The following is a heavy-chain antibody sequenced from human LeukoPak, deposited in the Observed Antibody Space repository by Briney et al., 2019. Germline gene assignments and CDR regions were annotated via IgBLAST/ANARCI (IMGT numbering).Heavy chain of an antibody. V-gene: IGHV3-30*02. CDR2: IWYGGSNK. Sequence: GGSLRLSCAASGFTFDDYAMHWVRQAPGKGLEWVAVIWYGGSNKYYADSVKGRFTISRDNSKNTLYLQMNSLRAEDTAVYYCAKGGGSSSWYGDYWGQGTLVTVSS. CDR3: AKGGGSSSWYGDY. D-gene: IGHD6-13*01. J-gene: IGHJ4*02. CDR1: GFTFDDYA.